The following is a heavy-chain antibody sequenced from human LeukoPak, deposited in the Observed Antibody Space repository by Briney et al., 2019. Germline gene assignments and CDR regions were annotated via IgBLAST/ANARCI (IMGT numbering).Heavy chain of an antibody. D-gene: IGHD6-13*01. J-gene: IGHJ1*01. CDR3: AASSSWSAEYFQH. CDR2: IIPIFGTA. Sequence: SVKVSCKASGGTFNFYTISWVRQAPGQGLEWMGRIIPIFGTANYAQNFQGGVTITTDESANTAYMELSSLRSEDTAVYYCAASSSWSAEYFQHWGQGTLVTVSS. V-gene: IGHV1-69*05. CDR1: GGTFNFYT.